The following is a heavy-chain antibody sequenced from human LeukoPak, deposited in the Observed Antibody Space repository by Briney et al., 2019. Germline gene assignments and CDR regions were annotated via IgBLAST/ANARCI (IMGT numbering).Heavy chain of an antibody. V-gene: IGHV4-61*02. Sequence: PSETLSLTCTVSGASMSSDDYYWTWIRQPAGGGLEWIGRIFTSGFTDYNPSLRSRVTILLDTSKNQFSLDLSSVTAADTAVYFCTGVYSSPWYKWFDPWGQGTLVTVSS. CDR2: IFTSGFT. CDR3: TGVYSSPWYKWFDP. D-gene: IGHD4-11*01. CDR1: GASMSSDDYY. J-gene: IGHJ5*02.